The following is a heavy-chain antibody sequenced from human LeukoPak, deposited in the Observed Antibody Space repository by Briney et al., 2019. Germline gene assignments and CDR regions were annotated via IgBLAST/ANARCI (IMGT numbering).Heavy chain of an antibody. CDR3: ARDRRVVHYGMDV. J-gene: IGHJ6*02. Sequence: GGSLRLSCAASGFTFRSYSMNWVRQAPGKGLEWVSSISSSSSYIYYEDSVKGRFTISRDNSKNTLYLQMNSLRAEDTAVYYCARDRRVVHYGMDVWGQGTTVTVSS. V-gene: IGHV3-21*04. D-gene: IGHD2-15*01. CDR1: GFTFRSYS. CDR2: ISSSSSYI.